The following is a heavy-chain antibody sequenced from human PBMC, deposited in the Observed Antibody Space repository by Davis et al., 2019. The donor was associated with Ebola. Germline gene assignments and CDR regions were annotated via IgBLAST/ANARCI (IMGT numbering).Heavy chain of an antibody. CDR3: SRGWLRTGFDV. V-gene: IGHV6-1*01. Sequence: PSETLSLTCAISGDSVSSGGWNWIRQSPSGGLEWLGRTYYTSKWYNDYAESVKSRITINADTSKNQFSLHLNSMTPEDTALYYCSRGWLRTGFDVWGEGTTVTVSS. CDR1: GDSVSSGG. D-gene: IGHD5-18*01. J-gene: IGHJ6*04. CDR2: TYYTSKWYN.